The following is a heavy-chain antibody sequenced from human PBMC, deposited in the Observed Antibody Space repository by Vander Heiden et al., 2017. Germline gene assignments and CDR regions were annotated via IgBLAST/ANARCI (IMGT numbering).Heavy chain of an antibody. CDR3: ARDPNGFYCTNGVCYYFDY. CDR1: GFTFRSYA. Sequence: QVQLVESGGGVVQPGRSLRLSCAASGFTFRSYAMHWVRQAPGKGLEWVAVISYDGSNKYYADSVKGRFTSSRDNSKNTLYLQMNSLRAEDTAVYYCARDPNGFYCTNGVCYYFDYWGQGTLVTVSS. J-gene: IGHJ4*02. D-gene: IGHD2-8*01. CDR2: ISYDGSNK. V-gene: IGHV3-30*04.